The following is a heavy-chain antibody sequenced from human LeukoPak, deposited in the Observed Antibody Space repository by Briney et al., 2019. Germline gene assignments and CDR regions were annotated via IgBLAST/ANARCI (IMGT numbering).Heavy chain of an antibody. CDR2: MHPNSGDT. J-gene: IGHJ4*02. CDR1: GYTFTGYD. Sequence: GASVKVSCKTSGYTFTGYDINWVRQAAGQGFEWMGWMHPNSGDTGYAHNLQGRITITRDSSTATVFMELSSLRSEDTAMYYFARGRLNGNVDFWGQGTLVTVSS. V-gene: IGHV1-8*01. D-gene: IGHD1-20*01. CDR3: ARGRLNGNVDF.